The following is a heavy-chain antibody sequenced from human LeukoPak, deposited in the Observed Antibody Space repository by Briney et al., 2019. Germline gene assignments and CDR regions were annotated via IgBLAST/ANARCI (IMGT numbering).Heavy chain of an antibody. CDR1: GYXFTGYY. CDR2: INPNSGGT. J-gene: IGHJ4*02. CDR3: ARQGIVVVA. D-gene: IGHD3-22*01. V-gene: IGHV1-2*02. Sequence: GASVKVSCKASGYXFTGYYIHWVRQAPGQGREWMGWINPNSGGTNYAQKFQGRVTMTRDTSISSAYMELSRLRSDDTAVYYCARQGIVVVAWGQGTLVTVSS.